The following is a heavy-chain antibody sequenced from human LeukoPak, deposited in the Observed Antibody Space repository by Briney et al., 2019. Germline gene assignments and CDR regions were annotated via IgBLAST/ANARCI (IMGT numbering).Heavy chain of an antibody. Sequence: EPSETLSLTCTVSGGSISSSSYYWGWIRQPPGKGLEWIGSIYHSGNTYYNPSLKSRVTVSVDTSKNQFSLKLSSVTAADTAVYYCARAGYGDSDFDYWGQGTLVTVSS. CDR3: ARAGYGDSDFDY. D-gene: IGHD4-17*01. CDR1: GGSISSSSYY. J-gene: IGHJ4*02. V-gene: IGHV4-39*07. CDR2: IYHSGNT.